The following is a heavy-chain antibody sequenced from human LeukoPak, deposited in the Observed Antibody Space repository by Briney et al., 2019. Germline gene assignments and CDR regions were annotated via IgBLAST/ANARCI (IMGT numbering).Heavy chain of an antibody. V-gene: IGHV3-30*02. CDR1: GFTFSSYG. D-gene: IGHD3-3*01. J-gene: IGHJ4*02. Sequence: GGSLRLSCAASGFTFSSYGMHWVRQAPGKGLEWVAFIRYYGSNKYYAASVKSQFTLSRDNSKNTLYLQMNSLRAEDTAVYYCAKEQSIFGVVIGYWGQGTLVTVSS. CDR2: IRYYGSNK. CDR3: AKEQSIFGVVIGY.